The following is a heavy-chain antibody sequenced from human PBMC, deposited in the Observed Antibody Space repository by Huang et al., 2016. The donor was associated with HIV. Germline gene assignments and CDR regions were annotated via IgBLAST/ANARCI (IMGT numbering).Heavy chain of an antibody. Sequence: VESGGRSVQPGGSIKLSCVGSTFTFGAYWMSWVRQPPGKGLEWVANIKKDESEKYYGDSVKGRFNIARDNARKVLFLEMDDLRVEDTAIYFCATKTAGMDIWGQGTTVTVSS. D-gene: IGHD1-7*01. J-gene: IGHJ6*02. CDR1: TFTFGAYW. V-gene: IGHV3-7*01. CDR2: IKKDESEK. CDR3: ATKTAGMDI.